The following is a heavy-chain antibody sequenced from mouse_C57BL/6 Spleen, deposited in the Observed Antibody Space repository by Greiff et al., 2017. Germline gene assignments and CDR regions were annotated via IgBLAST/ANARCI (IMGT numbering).Heavy chain of an antibody. CDR3: ASPYDPCPLLYY. V-gene: IGHV14-2*01. Sequence: EVKLLESGAELVKPGASVKLSCTASGFNIKDYYMHWVKQRTEQGLEWIGRIDPEDGETKYAPKFQGKATITADTSSNTAYLQLSSRTSEDAAVDYCASPYDPCPLLYYWGQGTTLTVSS. D-gene: IGHD2-1*01. CDR1: GFNIKDYY. CDR2: IDPEDGET. J-gene: IGHJ2*01.